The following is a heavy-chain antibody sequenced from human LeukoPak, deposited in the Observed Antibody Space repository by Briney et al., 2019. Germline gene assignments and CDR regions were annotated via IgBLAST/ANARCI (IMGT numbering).Heavy chain of an antibody. CDR2: IYDSGST. J-gene: IGHJ3*02. CDR3: ACLTTADAFDI. D-gene: IGHD3-22*01. V-gene: IGHV4-59*01. Sequence: WETLSLTCTVSGGSISIYYWSWIRQPPGKGLEWIGYIYDSGSTNYNPSLKSRVTISVDTSKNQFSLKLSSVTAADTAVYYCACLTTADAFDIWGQGTMVTVSS. CDR1: GGSISIYY.